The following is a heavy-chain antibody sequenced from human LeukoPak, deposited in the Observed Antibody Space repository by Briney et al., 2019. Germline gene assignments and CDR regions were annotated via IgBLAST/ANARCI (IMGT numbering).Heavy chain of an antibody. CDR2: INHSGST. CDR3: ARSRIVGASSLIDY. J-gene: IGHJ4*02. V-gene: IGHV4-34*01. D-gene: IGHD1-26*01. Sequence: SETLSLTCAVYGGSFSGYYWSWIRQPPGKGLEWIGEINHSGSTNYNPSLKSRVTISVDTSKNQFSLKLSSVTAADMAVYYCARSRIVGASSLIDYWGQGTLVTVSS. CDR1: GGSFSGYY.